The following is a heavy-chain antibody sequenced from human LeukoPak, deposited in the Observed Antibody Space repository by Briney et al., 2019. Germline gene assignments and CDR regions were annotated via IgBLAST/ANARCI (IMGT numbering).Heavy chain of an antibody. V-gene: IGHV1-18*01. CDR2: ISAYNGNT. Sequence: GASVKVSCKASGYTFTSYGISWVRQAPGQGLEWMGWISAYNGNTNYAQKLQGRVTITRDTSASTAYMELSSLRSEDTAVYYCARENYGDYVFDYWGQGTLVTVSS. J-gene: IGHJ4*02. CDR1: GYTFTSYG. CDR3: ARENYGDYVFDY. D-gene: IGHD4-17*01.